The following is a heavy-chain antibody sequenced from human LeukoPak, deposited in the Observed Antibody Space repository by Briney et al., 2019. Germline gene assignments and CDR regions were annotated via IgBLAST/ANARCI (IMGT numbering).Heavy chain of an antibody. D-gene: IGHD3-10*01. CDR3: AGAYYASGRAAYDI. Sequence: GGSLRLSCAPSVFIVSSNYMSWVRHAPGKGLEWVSVIYSGGRTSYADSAKGRFTISRDNSKNTLYLQINSLRAEDTAVYYCAGAYYASGRAAYDIWGQGTMVTVSS. CDR2: IYSGGRT. CDR1: VFIVSSNY. J-gene: IGHJ3*02. V-gene: IGHV3-53*01.